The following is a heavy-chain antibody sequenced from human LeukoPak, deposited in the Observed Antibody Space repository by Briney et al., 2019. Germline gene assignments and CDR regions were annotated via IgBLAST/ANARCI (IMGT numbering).Heavy chain of an antibody. CDR1: GYTLTELS. CDR3: ARWTTTYLDY. J-gene: IGHJ4*02. V-gene: IGHV1-46*01. CDR2: INPSGGST. Sequence: ASVKVSCKVSGYTLTELSMHWVRQAPGQGLEWMGIINPSGGSTSYAQKFQGRVTMTRDTSTSTVYMELSSLRSEDTAVYYCARWTTTYLDYWGQGTLVTVSS. D-gene: IGHD4-11*01.